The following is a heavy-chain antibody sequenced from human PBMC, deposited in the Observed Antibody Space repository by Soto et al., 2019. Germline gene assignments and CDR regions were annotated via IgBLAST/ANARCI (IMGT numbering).Heavy chain of an antibody. CDR3: AREPGVSSGWYVDY. D-gene: IGHD6-19*01. CDR2: ITSSSSYI. Sequence: GGSLRLSCAASGFTFSSHSMNWVRQAPGKGLEWVSSITSSSSYINYADSVKGRFTISRDNAKTSLYLQMNSLRAEDTAVYYCAREPGVSSGWYVDYWGQGTLVTVSS. V-gene: IGHV3-21*04. J-gene: IGHJ4*02. CDR1: GFTFSSHS.